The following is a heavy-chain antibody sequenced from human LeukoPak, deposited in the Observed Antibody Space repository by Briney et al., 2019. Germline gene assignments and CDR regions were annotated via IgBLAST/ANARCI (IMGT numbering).Heavy chain of an antibody. Sequence: ASVKVSCKASGYTFTGYYMHWVRQAPGQGLEWMGWIDPNSGGAEYAQKFQGRVTMTRDTSISTAYMELSRLRSDDTAVYYCVRVYGSHYYGSGSPESYYMDVWGKGTTVTISS. CDR2: IDPNSGGA. CDR3: VRVYGSHYYGSGSPESYYMDV. D-gene: IGHD3-10*01. J-gene: IGHJ6*03. CDR1: GYTFTGYY. V-gene: IGHV1-2*02.